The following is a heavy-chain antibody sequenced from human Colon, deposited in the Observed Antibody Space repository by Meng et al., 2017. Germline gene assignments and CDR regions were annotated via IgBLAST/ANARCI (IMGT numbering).Heavy chain of an antibody. CDR3: ARRNTRNSGGGNNY. J-gene: IGHJ4*02. Sequence: ESVQRRGTSSGTRSRTCAVPGGSISTNYWWTWVRQPPGKGLGWIGEINHSGSTSYVPSLKSRITISVEKSNNLLSLKLNSVTAADTAMYYCARRNTRNSGGGNNYWGQGTLVTVSS. CDR2: INHSGST. D-gene: IGHD3-10*01. V-gene: IGHV4-4*02. CDR1: GGSISTNYW.